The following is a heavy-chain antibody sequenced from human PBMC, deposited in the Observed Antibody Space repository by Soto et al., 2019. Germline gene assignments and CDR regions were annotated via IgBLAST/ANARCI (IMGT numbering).Heavy chain of an antibody. D-gene: IGHD4-17*01. V-gene: IGHV2-5*02. Sequence: QITLKESGPTLVKPPQTLTLTCTFSGFALSTSGVGVGWIRQPPGKALEWLALIYWDADKRYSTTLKSRLTITKDTSKNQVVLTMTNIDPVDTATDYCAHYFYGVTDSWGQGTLVTVSS. CDR1: GFALSTSGVG. CDR3: AHYFYGVTDS. J-gene: IGHJ4*02. CDR2: IYWDADK.